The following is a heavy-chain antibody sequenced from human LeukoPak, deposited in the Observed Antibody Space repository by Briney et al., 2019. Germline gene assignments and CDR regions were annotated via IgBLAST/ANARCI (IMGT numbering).Heavy chain of an antibody. CDR3: ARVVWFDP. CDR1: GFTFSSYE. V-gene: IGHV3-48*03. J-gene: IGHJ5*02. Sequence: PGGSLRLSCAASGFTFSSYEMNWVRQAPGKGLEWVSYISKSGITIYYADSVKGRFTISRDNAKNLLYLQMNSLRAEDTAVYYCARVVWFDPWGQGTLVTVSS. CDR2: ISKSGITI.